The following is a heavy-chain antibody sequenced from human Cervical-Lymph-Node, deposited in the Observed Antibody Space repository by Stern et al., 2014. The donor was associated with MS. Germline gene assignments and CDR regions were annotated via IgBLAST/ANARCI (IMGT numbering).Heavy chain of an antibody. CDR3: ARQRYFDY. Sequence: MQLVQSGPEVKRPGESLKISCQASGYTFTSYWIGGVRQMPGKGLEWIAIIFPGGSDIRYSPSFQGQVTISPDKSSSTAYLQWNNLKASDTAIYYCARQRYFDYWGQGTLVTVSS. V-gene: IGHV5-51*01. CDR2: IFPGGSDI. J-gene: IGHJ4*02. CDR1: GYTFTSYW.